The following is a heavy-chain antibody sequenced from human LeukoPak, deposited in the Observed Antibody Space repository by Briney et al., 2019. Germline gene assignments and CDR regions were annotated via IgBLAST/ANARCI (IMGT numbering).Heavy chain of an antibody. D-gene: IGHD6-19*01. CDR2: IIPIFGTA. V-gene: IGHV1-69*13. Sequence: GASVKVSCKTSGYTLTSYYMHWVRQAPGQGLEWMGGIIPIFGTANYAQKFQGRVTITADESTSTAYMELSSLRSEDTAVYYCAREWLAFDYWGQGTLVTVSS. CDR1: GYTLTSYY. J-gene: IGHJ4*02. CDR3: AREWLAFDY.